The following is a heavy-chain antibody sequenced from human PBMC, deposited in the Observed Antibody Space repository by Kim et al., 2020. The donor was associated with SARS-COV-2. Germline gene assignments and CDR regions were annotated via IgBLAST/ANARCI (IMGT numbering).Heavy chain of an antibody. V-gene: IGHV3-7*03. CDR3: ARDRSTIFGVVIEGHYFHY. J-gene: IGHJ4*02. CDR1: GFTFSSYW. D-gene: IGHD3-3*01. CDR2: IKQDGSEK. Sequence: GGSLRLSCAASGFTFSSYWMSWVRQAPGKGLEWVANIKQDGSEKYYVDSVKGRFTISRDNAKNSLYLQMNSLRAEDTAVYYCARDRSTIFGVVIEGHYFHYWGQGTLVTVSS.